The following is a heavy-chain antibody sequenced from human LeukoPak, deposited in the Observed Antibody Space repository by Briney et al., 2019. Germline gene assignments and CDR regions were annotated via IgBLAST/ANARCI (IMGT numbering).Heavy chain of an antibody. CDR1: GGSISSSNW. Sequence: SETLSLTCAVSGGSISSSNWWSWVRQPPGKGLEWIGEINHSGSTNYNPSLKSRVTISVDTSKNQFSLKLSSVTAADTAVYYCARLYSTGPFDYWGQGTLVTVSS. CDR2: INHSGST. D-gene: IGHD6-25*01. CDR3: ARLYSTGPFDY. J-gene: IGHJ4*02. V-gene: IGHV4-4*02.